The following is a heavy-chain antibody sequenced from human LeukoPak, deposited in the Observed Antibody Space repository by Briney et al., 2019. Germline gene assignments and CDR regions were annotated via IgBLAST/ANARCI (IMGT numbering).Heavy chain of an antibody. V-gene: IGHV4-61*02. CDR3: ARYNWNDLTIDY. CDR2: IYTSGST. D-gene: IGHD1-1*01. Sequence: SETLSLTCTVSGGSISSSSYYWSWIRQPAGKGLEWIGRIYTSGSTNYNPSLKSRVTMSVDTSKNQFSLKLSSVTAADTAVYYCARYNWNDLTIDYWGQGTLVTVSS. J-gene: IGHJ4*02. CDR1: GGSISSSSYY.